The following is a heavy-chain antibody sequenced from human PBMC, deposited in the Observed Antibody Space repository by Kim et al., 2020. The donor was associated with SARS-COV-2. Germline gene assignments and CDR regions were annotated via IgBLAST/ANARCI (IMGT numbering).Heavy chain of an antibody. CDR3: ARQSASSSWFRTENYFDY. V-gene: IGHV5-51*01. Sequence: GESLKISCKGSGYSFTSYWIGWVRQMPGKGLEWMGIIYPGDSDTRYSPSFQGQVTISADKSISTAYLQWSSLKASDTAMYYCARQSASSSWFRTENYFDYWGQGTLVTVSS. CDR1: GYSFTSYW. J-gene: IGHJ4*02. CDR2: IYPGDSDT. D-gene: IGHD6-13*01.